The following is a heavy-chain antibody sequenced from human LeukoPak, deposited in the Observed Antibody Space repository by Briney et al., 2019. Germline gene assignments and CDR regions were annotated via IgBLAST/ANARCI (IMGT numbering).Heavy chain of an antibody. J-gene: IGHJ6*02. D-gene: IGHD3-10*01. Sequence: GRSLRLTCAASGFTFSSYGMHWVRQGPGKGLEWVTFIWYDGTEKNYADSVKGRFTISRDNSKNTLYLQMNSLRAEDTAVYYCARSGSTYYYGMDVWGQGTTVTVAS. CDR3: ARSGSTYYYGMDV. V-gene: IGHV3-33*01. CDR2: IWYDGTEK. CDR1: GFTFSSYG.